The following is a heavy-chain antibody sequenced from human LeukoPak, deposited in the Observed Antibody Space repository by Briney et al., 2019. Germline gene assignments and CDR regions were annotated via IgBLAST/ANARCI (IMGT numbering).Heavy chain of an antibody. CDR1: GGSISSGGYS. Sequence: SETLSLTCAVSGGSISSGGYSWSWIRQPPGMGLEWIAYISDIGSINYNPSLKSRVTISLDTSKNQFSLKLSSVTAADTAVYYCAGHHPRNTVDFWGQGTLVTVSS. CDR2: ISDIGSI. V-gene: IGHV4-61*08. CDR3: AGHHPRNTVDF. D-gene: IGHD2/OR15-2a*01. J-gene: IGHJ4*02.